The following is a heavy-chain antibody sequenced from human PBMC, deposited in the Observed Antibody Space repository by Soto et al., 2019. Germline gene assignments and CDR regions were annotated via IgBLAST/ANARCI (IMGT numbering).Heavy chain of an antibody. Sequence: SETLSLTCTVSGGSISSYYWSWIRQPPGKGLEWIGYIYYSGSTNYNPSHKSRDTISVETSKNQFSLKMRSVTAADTAVFYCARTYYDILTGWNWFDPWGQGTLVTVS. J-gene: IGHJ5*02. CDR1: GGSISSYY. D-gene: IGHD3-9*01. CDR2: IYYSGST. CDR3: ARTYYDILTGWNWFDP. V-gene: IGHV4-59*08.